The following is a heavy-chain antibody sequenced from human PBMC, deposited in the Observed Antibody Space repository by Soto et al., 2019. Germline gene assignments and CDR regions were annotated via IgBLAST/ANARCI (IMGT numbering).Heavy chain of an antibody. CDR2: INAGNGNT. V-gene: IGHV1-3*01. J-gene: IGHJ4*02. Sequence: ASVKVSCKASGYTFTSYAMHWVRQAPGQRLEWMGWINAGNGNTKYSQKFQGRVTITRDTSASTANKEQSSLRTEDTAVYYCARGLNGYLHYFDYWGQGTPVTVSS. CDR1: GYTFTSYA. CDR3: ARGLNGYLHYFDY. D-gene: IGHD5-18*01.